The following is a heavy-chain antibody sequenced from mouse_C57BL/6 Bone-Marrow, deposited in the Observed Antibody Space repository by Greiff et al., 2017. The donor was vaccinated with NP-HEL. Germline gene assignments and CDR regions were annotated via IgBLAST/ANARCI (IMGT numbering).Heavy chain of an antibody. D-gene: IGHD2-3*01. Sequence: QVQLKESGAELARPGASVKLSCKASGYTFTSYGISWVKQRTGQGLEWIGEIYPRSGNTYYNEKFKGKATLTADKSSSTAYMELRSLTSEDSAVYFCARWLLLWGTGTTVTVSS. CDR2: IYPRSGNT. CDR3: ARWLLL. CDR1: GYTFTSYG. V-gene: IGHV1-81*01. J-gene: IGHJ1*03.